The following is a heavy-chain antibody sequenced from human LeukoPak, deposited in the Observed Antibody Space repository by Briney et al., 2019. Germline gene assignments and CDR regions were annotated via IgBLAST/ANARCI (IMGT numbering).Heavy chain of an antibody. CDR1: GGSISSSSYY. D-gene: IGHD6-13*01. V-gene: IGHV4-39*01. J-gene: IGHJ5*02. Sequence: SETLSLTCTVSGGSISSSSYYWGWIRQPPGKGLEWIGSIYYSGSTYYNPSLKSRVTISVDTSKNQFSLKLSSVTAADTAVYYCARQGGYSSSWYLPPNWFDPRGQGTLVTVSS. CDR3: ARQGGYSSSWYLPPNWFDP. CDR2: IYYSGST.